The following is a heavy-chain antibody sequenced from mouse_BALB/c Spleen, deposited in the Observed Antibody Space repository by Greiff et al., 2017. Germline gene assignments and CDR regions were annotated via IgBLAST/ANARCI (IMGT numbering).Heavy chain of an antibody. CDR3: ARESDYYGSSYYAMDY. J-gene: IGHJ4*01. CDR2: INPGSGGT. CDR1: GYAFTNYL. V-gene: IGHV1-54*01. D-gene: IGHD1-1*01. Sequence: VQLQQSGAELVRPGTSVKVSCKASGYAFTNYLIEWVKQRPGQGLEWIGVINPGSGGTNYNEKFKGKATLTADKSSSTAYMQLSSLTSDDSAVYFCARESDYYGSSYYAMDYWGQGTSVTVSS.